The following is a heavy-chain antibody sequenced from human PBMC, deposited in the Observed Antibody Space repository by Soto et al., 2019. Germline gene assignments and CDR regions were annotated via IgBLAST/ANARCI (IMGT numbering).Heavy chain of an antibody. CDR3: AREDDPSGRSGVDHFSYFYGMDV. CDR2: INQDAHET. CDR1: GFTFSAYW. D-gene: IGHD6-19*01. Sequence: EVQLVESGGTLVQPGGSLRLSCAASGFTFSAYWMSWVRQAPGRGLEWVANINQDAHETNYVDSLRGRVTISRDNPDNSLSLHMSSLRVEDTAVYYCAREDDPSGRSGVDHFSYFYGMDVWGQGTKVTVSS. V-gene: IGHV3-7*03. J-gene: IGHJ6*02.